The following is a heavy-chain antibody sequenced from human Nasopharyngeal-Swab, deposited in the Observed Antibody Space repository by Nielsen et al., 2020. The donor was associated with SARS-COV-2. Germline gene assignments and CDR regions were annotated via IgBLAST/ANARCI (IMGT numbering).Heavy chain of an antibody. CDR3: ARPSPPKPWSGYYTDPGYYYMDV. CDR2: IYPGDSDT. V-gene: IGHV5-51*01. J-gene: IGHJ6*03. Sequence: VRQMPGKGLEWMGIIYPGDSDTRYSPSFQGQVTISADKSISTAYLQWSSLKASDTAMYYCARPSPPKPWSGYYTDPGYYYMDVWGKGTTVTVSS. D-gene: IGHD3-3*01.